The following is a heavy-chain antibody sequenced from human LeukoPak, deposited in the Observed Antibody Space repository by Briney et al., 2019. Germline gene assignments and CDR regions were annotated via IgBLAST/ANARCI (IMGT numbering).Heavy chain of an antibody. CDR2: IKSKIDGGTI. CDR1: GFTFSSAW. D-gene: IGHD3-22*01. Sequence: GGSLRLSCAASGFTFSSAWMSWVRQAPGKGLEWVGRIKSKIDGGTIDYAAPVKGTFIISRDDAENTLYLQMNGLKIEDTAMYYCTTDADIDSNAFDIWGQGTMVTVSS. V-gene: IGHV3-15*01. J-gene: IGHJ3*02. CDR3: TTDADIDSNAFDI.